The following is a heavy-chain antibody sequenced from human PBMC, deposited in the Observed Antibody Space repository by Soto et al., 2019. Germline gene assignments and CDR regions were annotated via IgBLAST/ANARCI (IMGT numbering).Heavy chain of an antibody. CDR2: IYYSGST. CDR1: GGSISSYY. D-gene: IGHD6-6*01. CDR3: ARGIAAPRPILFDY. Sequence: SSETLSLTCTVSGGSISSYYWSWIRQPPGKGLEWIGYIYYSGSTNYNPSLKSRVTISVDTSKNQFSLKLSSVTAADTAVYYCARGIAAPRPILFDYWGQGTMVTVYS. J-gene: IGHJ4*02. V-gene: IGHV4-59*01.